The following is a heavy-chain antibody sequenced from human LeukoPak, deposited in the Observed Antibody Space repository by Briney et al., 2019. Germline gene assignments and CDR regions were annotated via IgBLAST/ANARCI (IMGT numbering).Heavy chain of an antibody. V-gene: IGHV3-30*03. CDR1: GFSFSNYG. D-gene: IGHD6-19*01. J-gene: IGHJ4*02. CDR3: ARDHSSGWYSDYFDY. Sequence: GGSLRLSCAASGFSFSNYGMHWVRQSPGKGLEWVAVISFDGSIEYYADSVKGRFTISRDNSKNTLYLQMNSLRAEDTAVYYCARDHSSGWYSDYFDYWGQGTLVTVSS. CDR2: ISFDGSIE.